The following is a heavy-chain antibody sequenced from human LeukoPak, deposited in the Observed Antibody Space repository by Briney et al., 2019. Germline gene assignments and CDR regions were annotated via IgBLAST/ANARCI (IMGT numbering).Heavy chain of an antibody. V-gene: IGHV3-30*02. Sequence: PGGSLRLSCAASGFTFSSYGMQWVRQAPGKGLEWVAFIRYDGSNKYYADSVKGRFTISRDNSKNTLYLQMNILRAEDTAVYYCAKVVRYGSGSYYYNWFDPWGQGTLVTVSS. D-gene: IGHD3-10*01. CDR3: AKVVRYGSGSYYYNWFDP. CDR2: IRYDGSNK. J-gene: IGHJ5*02. CDR1: GFTFSSYG.